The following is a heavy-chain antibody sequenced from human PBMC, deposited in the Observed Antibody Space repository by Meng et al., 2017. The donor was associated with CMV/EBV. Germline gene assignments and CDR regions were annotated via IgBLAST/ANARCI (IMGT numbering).Heavy chain of an antibody. CDR3: ARGDPVLRFLEWLPRYYGMDV. V-gene: IGHV4-34*01. CDR1: GGSFSGYY. J-gene: IGHJ6*02. D-gene: IGHD3-3*01. Sequence: SQTLSLTCAVYGGSFSGYYWSWIRQPPGKGLEWIGEINHSGSTNYNPSPKSRVTISVDTSKNQFSLKLSSVTAADTAVYYCARGDPVLRFLEWLPRYYGMDVWGQGTTVTVSS. CDR2: INHSGST.